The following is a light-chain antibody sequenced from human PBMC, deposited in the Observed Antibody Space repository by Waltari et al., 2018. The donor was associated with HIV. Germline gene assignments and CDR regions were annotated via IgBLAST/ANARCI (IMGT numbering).Light chain of an antibody. V-gene: IGLV2-14*01. J-gene: IGLJ3*02. Sequence: QSALTQPASVSGSPGQWITISCTGPSSDIGAYNFVSWYQHHPDKAPKLMIYEVNNRPSGVSNPFSVSKSGNTASLTISGLQAEDEAIYYCASYTSSISWVFGGGTKLTVL. CDR1: SSDIGAYNF. CDR3: ASYTSSISWV. CDR2: EVN.